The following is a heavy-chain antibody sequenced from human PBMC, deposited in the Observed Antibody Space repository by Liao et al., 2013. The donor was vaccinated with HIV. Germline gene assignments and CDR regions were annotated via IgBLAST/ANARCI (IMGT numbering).Heavy chain of an antibody. CDR3: ARGPYSSSWSRNWYFDL. Sequence: QVQLQESGPGLVKPSETLSLTCTVSGGSISSSYWSWIRQPPGKGLEWIGYIYYSGNTNYNPSLKSRVTISVDTSKNQFSLKLSSVTAADTAVYYCARGPYSSSWSRNWYFDLWGRGTLVTVSS. D-gene: IGHD6-13*01. CDR2: IYYSGNT. CDR1: GGSISSSY. V-gene: IGHV4-59*01. J-gene: IGHJ2*01.